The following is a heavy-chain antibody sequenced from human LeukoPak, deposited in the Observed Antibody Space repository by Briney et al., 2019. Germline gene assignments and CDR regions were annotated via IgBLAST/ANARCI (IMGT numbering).Heavy chain of an antibody. CDR3: ARDRNSVGWFDP. D-gene: IGHD4-23*01. J-gene: IGHJ5*02. CDR1: GYSISSGDYY. V-gene: IGHV4-30-4*08. Sequence: SETLSLTRALSGYSISSGDYYWSWIRQAPGKGREWIGYIYYRGSTHYNPSLKSRLSISVDTSKNQFSLKLSSVTAADTAVYYCARDRNSVGWFDPWGQGTLVTVSS. CDR2: IYYRGST.